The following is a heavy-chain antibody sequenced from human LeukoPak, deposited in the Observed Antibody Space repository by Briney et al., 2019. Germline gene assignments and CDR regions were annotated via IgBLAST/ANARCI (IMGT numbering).Heavy chain of an antibody. CDR2: IYYSGST. V-gene: IGHV4-59*08. Sequence: TPSETLSLTCTVSGGSISSYYWSWIRQPPGKGLEWIGYIYYSGSTNYNPSLKSRVTISVDTSKNQFSLKLSSVTAADTAVYYCARVDTAMEIDYWGQGTLVTVSS. J-gene: IGHJ4*02. D-gene: IGHD5-18*01. CDR3: ARVDTAMEIDY. CDR1: GGSISSYY.